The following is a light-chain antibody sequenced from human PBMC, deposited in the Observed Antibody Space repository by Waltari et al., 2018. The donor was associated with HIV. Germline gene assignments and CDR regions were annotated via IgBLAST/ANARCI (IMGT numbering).Light chain of an antibody. J-gene: IGLJ2*01. CDR2: EVS. Sequence: QSAPTQPPSASGSPGQSVTIPCTGTSRAVGVYTYVSWYQQHPGKAPKLLIAEVSKRPSGVPDRFSGSKSGNTASLTVSGLQAEDEADYYCSSYAGSINVLFGGGTKLAVL. CDR1: SRAVGVYTY. CDR3: SSYAGSINVL. V-gene: IGLV2-8*01.